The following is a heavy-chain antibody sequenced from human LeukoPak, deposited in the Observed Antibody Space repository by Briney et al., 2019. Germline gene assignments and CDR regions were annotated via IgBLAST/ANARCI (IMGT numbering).Heavy chain of an antibody. CDR2: IYYSGNT. D-gene: IGHD2-15*01. V-gene: IGHV4-59*08. CDR3: ARTSFELAYCSGGSCYFGTFDP. J-gene: IGHJ5*02. Sequence: SETLSLTCSVSGGSISSSYWSWIRQPPGKGLELIGYIYYSGNTNYNPSLGSRVTISVDTSKTQFSLKLSSVTAADTAVYYCARTSFELAYCSGGSCYFGTFDPWGQGTLVTVSS. CDR1: GGSISSSY.